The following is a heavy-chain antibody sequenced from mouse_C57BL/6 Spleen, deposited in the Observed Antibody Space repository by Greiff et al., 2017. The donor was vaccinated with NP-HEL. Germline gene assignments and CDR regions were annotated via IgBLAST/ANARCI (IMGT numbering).Heavy chain of an antibody. D-gene: IGHD2-4*01. J-gene: IGHJ3*01. CDR2: INPSTGGT. CDR3: ALSMITTFAY. Sequence: EVQLQQSGPELVKPGASVKISCKASGYSFTGYYMNWVKQSPEKSLEWIGEINPSTGGTTYNQKIKAKATLTVDKSSSTAYMQLKSLTSEDSAVYYCALSMITTFAYWVQGSLFPVSA. V-gene: IGHV1-42*01. CDR1: GYSFTGYY.